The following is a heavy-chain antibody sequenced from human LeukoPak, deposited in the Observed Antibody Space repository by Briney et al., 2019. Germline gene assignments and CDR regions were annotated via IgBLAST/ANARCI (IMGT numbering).Heavy chain of an antibody. J-gene: IGHJ4*02. V-gene: IGHV4-59*01. CDR2: IYYSGST. CDR1: GGSISSYY. CDR3: ARVGLRYFDWLFFAY. Sequence: PSETLSLTCTVSGGSISSYYWSWIRQPPGKGLEWIGYIYYSGSTNYIPSLKSRVTISVDTSKNQFSLKLSSVTAADTAVYYCARVGLRYFDWLFFAYWGQGTLATVSS. D-gene: IGHD3-9*01.